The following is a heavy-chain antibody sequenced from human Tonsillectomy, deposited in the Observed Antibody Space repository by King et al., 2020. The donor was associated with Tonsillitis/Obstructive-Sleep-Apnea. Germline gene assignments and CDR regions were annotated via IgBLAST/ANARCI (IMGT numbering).Heavy chain of an antibody. Sequence: QLQESGPGLVKPSGTLSLTCAVSGASISSSNWWSWVRPPPGKGLEWIGKIYHSGSTNYNPSPKSRVTISVDKSKNQFSLKLSSVTAADTAVYYCASTLPLQLERARGGYYMDVWGKGTTVTVSS. CDR2: IYHSGST. J-gene: IGHJ6*03. CDR3: ASTLPLQLERARGGYYMDV. D-gene: IGHD1-1*01. V-gene: IGHV4-4*02. CDR1: GASISSSNW.